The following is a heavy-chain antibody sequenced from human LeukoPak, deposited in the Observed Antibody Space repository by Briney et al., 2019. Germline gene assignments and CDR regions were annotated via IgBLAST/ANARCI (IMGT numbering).Heavy chain of an antibody. J-gene: IGHJ5*02. Sequence: RPGGSLRLSCAASGFTFSSYTMTWVRQAPGKGLEWVGRIKRKTDGGTTDYASPVKGRFTISRDDSKNTLYLQMNGLKTEDTAVYYCTTEHYDILTGHNWFDLWGQGALVTVSS. CDR1: GFTFSSYT. V-gene: IGHV3-15*01. CDR3: TTEHYDILTGHNWFDL. D-gene: IGHD3-9*01. CDR2: IKRKTDGGTT.